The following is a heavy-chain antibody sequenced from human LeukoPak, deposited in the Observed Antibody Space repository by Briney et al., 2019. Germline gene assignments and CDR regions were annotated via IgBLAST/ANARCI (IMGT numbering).Heavy chain of an antibody. Sequence: ASVKVSCKASGYTFTGYYMHWVRQAPGQGLEWMGWVNPNSGGTNYAQKFQGRVTMTRDTSISTAYMELSRLTSDDTAMYYCASVVGPTTGFDYWGQGTLVTVSS. D-gene: IGHD1-26*01. J-gene: IGHJ4*02. CDR3: ASVVGPTTGFDY. CDR2: VNPNSGGT. CDR1: GYTFTGYY. V-gene: IGHV1-2*02.